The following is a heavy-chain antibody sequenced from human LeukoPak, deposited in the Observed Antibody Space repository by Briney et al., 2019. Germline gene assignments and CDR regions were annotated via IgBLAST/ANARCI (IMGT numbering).Heavy chain of an antibody. CDR3: ARVDWNRDAFDI. J-gene: IGHJ3*02. D-gene: IGHD1-1*01. CDR1: GFTFSSYS. Sequence: GGSLRLSCAASGFTFSSYSMNWVRQAPGKGLEWVSYISSSSTIYYADSVKGRFTISRDNAKNSLYLQMNSLRDEDTAVYYCARVDWNRDAFDIWGQGTMVTVSS. CDR2: ISSSSTI. V-gene: IGHV3-48*02.